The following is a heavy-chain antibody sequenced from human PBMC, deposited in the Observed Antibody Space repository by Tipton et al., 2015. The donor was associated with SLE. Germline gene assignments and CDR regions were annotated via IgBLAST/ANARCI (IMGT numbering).Heavy chain of an antibody. CDR3: ARGHSSSFDY. D-gene: IGHD6-6*01. CDR2: IYHSGST. Sequence: TLSLTCVVSGYSISSGYYWGWIRQPPGKGLEWIGSIYHSGSTYYNPSLKSRVTISVDTSKNQFSLKLSSVTAADTAVYYCARGHSSSFDYWDQGTLVTVSS. CDR1: GYSISSGYY. J-gene: IGHJ4*02. V-gene: IGHV4-38-2*01.